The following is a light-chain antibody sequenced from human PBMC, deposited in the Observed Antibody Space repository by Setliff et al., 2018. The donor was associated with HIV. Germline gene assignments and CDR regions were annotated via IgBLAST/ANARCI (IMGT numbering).Light chain of an antibody. J-gene: IGLJ1*01. Sequence: QSGLTQPASVSGSPGQSITISCTGTSSDIGGYNYVSWYQQHPGKAPKLMIYDVSNRPSGVSDRFSGSKSGNTASLTISGLQAEDEADYYCCSYTTSITYVFGTGTKVTVL. CDR2: DVS. CDR1: SSDIGGYNY. CDR3: CSYTTSITYV. V-gene: IGLV2-14*03.